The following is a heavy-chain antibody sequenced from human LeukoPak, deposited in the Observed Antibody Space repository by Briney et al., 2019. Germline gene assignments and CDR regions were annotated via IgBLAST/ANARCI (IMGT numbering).Heavy chain of an antibody. J-gene: IGHJ3*02. Sequence: PGGSLRLSCAASGFTFSSYAMSWVRQAPGKGLEWVSAITGSGGSTYYADSVKGRFTISRDNSKNTLYLQMNSLRAEDTAVYYCAKDVAPWYYYDSSGYRRGLGAFDIWGQGTMVTVSS. CDR2: ITGSGGST. CDR3: AKDVAPWYYYDSSGYRRGLGAFDI. V-gene: IGHV3-23*01. D-gene: IGHD3-22*01. CDR1: GFTFSSYA.